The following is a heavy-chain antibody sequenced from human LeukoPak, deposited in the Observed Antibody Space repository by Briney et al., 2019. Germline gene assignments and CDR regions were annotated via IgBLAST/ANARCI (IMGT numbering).Heavy chain of an antibody. CDR3: AKDLGVGLERRFDP. CDR1: GFTFNVYG. Sequence: GGSLRLSCAASGFTFNVYGIHWVRRAPGKGLEWVAVIWNDGSNKYYADSVKGRFTISRDNSKNTLYLQMNSLRAEDTAVYYCAKDLGVGLERRFDPWGQGTLVTVSS. D-gene: IGHD1-1*01. CDR2: IWNDGSNK. V-gene: IGHV3-30*02. J-gene: IGHJ5*02.